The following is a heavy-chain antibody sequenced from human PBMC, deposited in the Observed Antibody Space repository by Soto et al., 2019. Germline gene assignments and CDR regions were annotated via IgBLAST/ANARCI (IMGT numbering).Heavy chain of an antibody. Sequence: QVQLVQSGAEEKKPGASVKVSCKASGYTFTSYAMHWVRQAPGQRLEWMGWINAGNGNTKYSQKFQGRVTITRDTSASTAYMELSSLRSEDTAVYYCARDGPVRYFAPGYYYGVDVWGQGTTVTVSS. CDR2: INAGNGNT. D-gene: IGHD3-9*01. CDR3: ARDGPVRYFAPGYYYGVDV. J-gene: IGHJ6*02. V-gene: IGHV1-3*05. CDR1: GYTFTSYA.